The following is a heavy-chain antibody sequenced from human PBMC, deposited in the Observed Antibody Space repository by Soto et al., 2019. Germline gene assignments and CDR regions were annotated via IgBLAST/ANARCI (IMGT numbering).Heavy chain of an antibody. V-gene: IGHV3-48*02. D-gene: IGHD2-15*01. CDR2: ISDSGATK. J-gene: IGHJ6*02. CDR1: GFTFSNCG. Sequence: GGSLRLSCAASGFTFSNCGMNWVRQTPGKGLEWVSYISDSGATKHYADSVKGRFTISRDNGKDSLYLQMNSLRDEDTAVYFCARCSRNSCYSYGVDVWGQGATVPVSS. CDR3: ARCSRNSCYSYGVDV.